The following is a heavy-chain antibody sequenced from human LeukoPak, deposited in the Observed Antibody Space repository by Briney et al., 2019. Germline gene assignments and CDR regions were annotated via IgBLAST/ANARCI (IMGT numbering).Heavy chain of an antibody. CDR1: GGSISSYY. D-gene: IGHD6-13*01. CDR2: IYYSGST. J-gene: IGHJ4*02. V-gene: IGHV4-59*01. Sequence: NPSETLSLTCTVSGGSISSYYWSWIRQPPGKGLEWIGYIYYSGSTNYNPSLKSRVTISIDTSKNQFSLKLSSVTAADTAVYYCAREGIAVAGPSPLWGQGTLVTVSS. CDR3: AREGIAVAGPSPL.